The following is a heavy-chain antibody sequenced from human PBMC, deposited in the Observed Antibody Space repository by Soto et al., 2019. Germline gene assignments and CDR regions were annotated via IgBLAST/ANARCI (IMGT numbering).Heavy chain of an antibody. CDR1: GFTFSSYG. D-gene: IGHD4-17*01. CDR2: ISYDGSNK. V-gene: IGHV3-30*03. CDR3: ATSSPPDYGDYALIPFDY. J-gene: IGHJ4*02. Sequence: GGSLRLSCAASGFTFSSYGMHWVRQAPGKGLEWVAVISYDGSNKYYADSVKGRFTISRDNSKNTLYLQMNSLRAEDTAVYYCATSSPPDYGDYALIPFDYWGQGTLVTVSS.